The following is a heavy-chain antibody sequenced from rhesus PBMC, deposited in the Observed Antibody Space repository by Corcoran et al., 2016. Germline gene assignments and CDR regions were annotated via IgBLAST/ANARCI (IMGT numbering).Heavy chain of an antibody. CDR1: GVSISSINW. J-gene: IGHJ3*01. CDR3: ARHVAFDF. Sequence: QVQLQESGPGLVKPSETLSLTCAVSGVSISSINWWTGTGQPPGKGLGWIGYIYGGSGSTSHNPSLKSRVTISTDTSKNQFSLKLSSVTAADTAVYYCARHVAFDFWGQGLRVTVSS. CDR2: IYGGSGST. V-gene: IGHV4-65*01.